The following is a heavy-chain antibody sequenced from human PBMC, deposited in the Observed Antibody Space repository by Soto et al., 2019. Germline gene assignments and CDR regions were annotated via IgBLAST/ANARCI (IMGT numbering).Heavy chain of an antibody. CDR1: GFTFSSYG. V-gene: IGHV3-30*18. CDR3: ANEGAGFDY. Sequence: QVQLVESGGGVVQPGRSLRLSCAAPGFTFSSYGMHWVRQAPGKGLEWVAVISYDGSNKYYADSVKGRFTISRDNSKNTLYLQMNSLRAEDTAVYYCANEGAGFDYWGQGTLVTVSS. J-gene: IGHJ4*02. CDR2: ISYDGSNK. D-gene: IGHD6-19*01.